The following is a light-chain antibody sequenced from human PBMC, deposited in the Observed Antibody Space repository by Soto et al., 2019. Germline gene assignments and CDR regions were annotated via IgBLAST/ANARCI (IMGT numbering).Light chain of an antibody. CDR2: GAS. CDR1: QTASSSH. CDR3: QQYNNWWT. J-gene: IGKJ1*01. Sequence: EIVLTQSPGALSLSPGERATLSCRASQTASSSHLAWYQQKPGQAPRLLIYGASTRATGIPARFSGSGSGTEFTLTISSLQSEDFAVYYCQQYNNWWTFGQGTKVDIK. V-gene: IGKV3-15*01.